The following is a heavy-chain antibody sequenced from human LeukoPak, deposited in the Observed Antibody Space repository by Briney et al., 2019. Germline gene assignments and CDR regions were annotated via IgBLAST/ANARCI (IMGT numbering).Heavy chain of an antibody. CDR3: AKDRSIAVAGIVRRDAFDI. CDR2: ISGSGGST. CDR1: GFTFSSYA. J-gene: IGHJ3*02. D-gene: IGHD6-19*01. V-gene: IGHV3-23*01. Sequence: GGSLRPSCAASGFTFSSYAMSWVRQAPGKGLEWVSAISGSGGSTYYADSVKGRFTISRDNSKNTLYLQMNSLRAEDTAVYYCAKDRSIAVAGIVRRDAFDIWGQGTMVTVSS.